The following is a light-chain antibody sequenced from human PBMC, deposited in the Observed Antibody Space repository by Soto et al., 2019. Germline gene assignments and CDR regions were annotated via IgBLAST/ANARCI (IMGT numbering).Light chain of an antibody. J-gene: IGLJ2*01. V-gene: IGLV2-11*01. CDR3: SSYAGSHTHVV. CDR2: DVS. CDR1: SSDVGGYNC. Sequence: QSALTQPRSVSGSPGQSVTISCTGTSSDVGGYNCVSWYQQHPGKAPQLMIFDVSKRPSGVPDRFSGANSGNTASLTISGLPAEYEADYYCSSYAGSHTHVVFGGGTKLTVL.